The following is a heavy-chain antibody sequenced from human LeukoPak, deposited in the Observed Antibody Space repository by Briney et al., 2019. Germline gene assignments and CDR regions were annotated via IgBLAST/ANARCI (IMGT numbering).Heavy chain of an antibody. D-gene: IGHD1-26*01. J-gene: IGHJ4*02. CDR2: MNPNSGNT. CDR1: GYTFTSYD. V-gene: IGHV1-8*01. CDR3: ARVVMGRELLGFDY. Sequence: ASVKVSCKASGYTFTSYDINWVRQATGQGLEWMGWMNPNSGNTGYAQKFQGRVTMTRNTSISTAYMELSSLRSEDTAVYYCARVVMGRELLGFDYWGQGTLVTVSS.